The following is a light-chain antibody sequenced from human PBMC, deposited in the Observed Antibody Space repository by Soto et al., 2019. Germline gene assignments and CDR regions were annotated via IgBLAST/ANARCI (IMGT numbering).Light chain of an antibody. Sequence: DLQMTQSPSTLSASVGDRVTITCRASQSISSWLAWYQQKPGKAPKLLIYDASSLESGVPSRFSGSGSGTEFTLTISSLQPDDFATYYCQQYISYSWTFGQGTKVEIK. V-gene: IGKV1-5*01. J-gene: IGKJ1*01. CDR2: DAS. CDR3: QQYISYSWT. CDR1: QSISSW.